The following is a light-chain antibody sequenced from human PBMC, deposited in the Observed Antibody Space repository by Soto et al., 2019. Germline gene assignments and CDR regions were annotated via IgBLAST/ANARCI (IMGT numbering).Light chain of an antibody. Sequence: EIQMTQSPSSLSSSVGDRVTITCRASQSISNYLNWYQQKPGKAPKLLIYDASSLQSGVPSRFSGSGTGTDFTLTLSILQPEDVATYYYQQSYSTPQALTFGGGTKVEI. CDR1: QSISNY. CDR2: DAS. J-gene: IGKJ4*01. V-gene: IGKV1-39*01. CDR3: QQSYSTPQALT.